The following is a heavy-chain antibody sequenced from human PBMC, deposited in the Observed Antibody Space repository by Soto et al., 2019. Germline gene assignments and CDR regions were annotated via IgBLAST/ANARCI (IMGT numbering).Heavy chain of an antibody. J-gene: IGHJ3*02. V-gene: IGHV3-74*01. CDR2: INIDGSAT. CDR1: GFTFSRDW. D-gene: IGHD3-22*01. Sequence: GSLKLSRAASGFTFSRDWMHWVRQVPGKGLMWVSRINIDGSATNYADFVKGRFTISRDNAKNTLYLQMNSLTAEDTAIYYCASALVVSLGCFDIWGQATMVTVSS. CDR3: ASALVVSLGCFDI.